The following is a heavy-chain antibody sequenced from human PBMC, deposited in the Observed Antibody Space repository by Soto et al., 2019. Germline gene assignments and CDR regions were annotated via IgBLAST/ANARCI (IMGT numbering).Heavy chain of an antibody. CDR1: GFSFNNVW. CDR3: NASYDLGSGHTHL. CDR2: IKSKADGETT. J-gene: IGHJ5*02. V-gene: IGHV3-15*07. Sequence: EVQLVESGGGLVKPGGSLGLSCGASGFSFNNVWMHWVRQAPGRGLEWVGRIKSKADGETTDYAEPVKGRFTVSRDDSNNTVYLQMNSLKTEDPAVYYCNASYDLGSGHTHLWGQGTLVTVSS. D-gene: IGHD3-3*01.